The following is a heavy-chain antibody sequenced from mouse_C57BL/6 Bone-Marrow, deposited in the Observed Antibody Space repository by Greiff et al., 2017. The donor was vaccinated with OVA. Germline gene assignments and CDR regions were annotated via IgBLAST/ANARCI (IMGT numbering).Heavy chain of an antibody. CDR3: AVATNYYAMDY. Sequence: EVQLQQSGPSLVRPSQTLSLTCTVTGFSINSDCYWIWIRQFPGNKLEYIGYTFYSGITYYNPSLESRTYITRDPSKNQFSLKLSSVTTEDTATYYCAVATNYYAMDYWGQGTSVTVSS. J-gene: IGHJ4*01. V-gene: IGHV3-3*01. CDR1: GFSINSDCY. D-gene: IGHD2-3*01. CDR2: TFYSGIT.